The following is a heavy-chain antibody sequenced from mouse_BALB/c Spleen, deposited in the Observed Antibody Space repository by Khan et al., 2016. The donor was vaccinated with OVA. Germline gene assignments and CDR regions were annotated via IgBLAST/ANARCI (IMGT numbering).Heavy chain of an antibody. J-gene: IGHJ3*01. CDR1: GYTFSNYW. Sequence: QVQLKESGAELMKPGASVKISCKATGYTFSNYWIEWVKQRPGHGLEWIGEILPGSGSNNYNQKFKGKATFTADTSSNTAYMQLSSLTSEDSAVYYCARGNYYGSSSWFGYWGQGTLVTVSA. CDR3: ARGNYYGSSSWFGY. D-gene: IGHD1-1*01. CDR2: ILPGSGSN. V-gene: IGHV1-9*01.